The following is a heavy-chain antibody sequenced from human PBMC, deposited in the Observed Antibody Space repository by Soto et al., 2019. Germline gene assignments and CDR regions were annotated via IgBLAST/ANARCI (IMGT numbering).Heavy chain of an antibody. CDR1: GFTFSSYA. J-gene: IGHJ4*02. Sequence: EVQLLESGGGLVQPGGSLRLSCAASGFTFSSYAMSWVRQAPGKGLEWVSGIGGSGAGTNYADSVKGRFTISRDNSKNPLYLQMSSLRAEDTALYYCARGGGIAVAGTHLDYWGQGTLVTVSS. CDR2: IGGSGAGT. D-gene: IGHD6-19*01. CDR3: ARGGGIAVAGTHLDY. V-gene: IGHV3-23*01.